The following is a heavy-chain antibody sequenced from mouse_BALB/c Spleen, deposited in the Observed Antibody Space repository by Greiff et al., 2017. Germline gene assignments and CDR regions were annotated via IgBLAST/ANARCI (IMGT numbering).Heavy chain of an antibody. CDR1: GFSLTSYG. CDR3: ARDGTTVVATYYFDY. J-gene: IGHJ2*01. D-gene: IGHD1-1*01. V-gene: IGHV2-9*02. CDR2: IWAGGST. Sequence: VQVVESGPGLVAPSQSLSITCTVSGFSLTSYGVHWVRQPPGKGLEWLGVIWAGGSTNYNSALMSRLSISKDNSKSQVFLKMNSLQTDDTAMYYCARDGTTVVATYYFDYWGQGTTLTVSS.